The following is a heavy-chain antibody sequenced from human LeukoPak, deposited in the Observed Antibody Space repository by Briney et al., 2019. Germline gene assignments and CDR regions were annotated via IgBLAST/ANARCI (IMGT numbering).Heavy chain of an antibody. CDR2: IYSGGST. J-gene: IGHJ4*02. Sequence: GGSLRLSCAASGFTVNSNYMSWVRQAPGKGLEWVSIIYSGGSTHYGDSVKGRFTISRDNSKNTLYLQMNSLRAEDTAVYYCARANYEILTGYLYFDYWGRGTLVTVSS. V-gene: IGHV3-66*01. D-gene: IGHD3-9*01. CDR1: GFTVNSNY. CDR3: ARANYEILTGYLYFDY.